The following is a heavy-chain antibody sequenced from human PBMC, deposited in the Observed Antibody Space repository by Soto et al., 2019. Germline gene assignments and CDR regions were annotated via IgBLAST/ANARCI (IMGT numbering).Heavy chain of an antibody. Sequence: GGSLRLSCAASGFTFDDYTMHWVRQAPGKGLEWVSLISWDGGSTYYADSVKGRFTISRDNSKNSLYLQMNSLRTEDTALYYCAKALEGGETGTTPIDYWGQGTLVTVSS. V-gene: IGHV3-43*01. CDR2: ISWDGGST. D-gene: IGHD1-7*01. CDR3: AKALEGGETGTTPIDY. CDR1: GFTFDDYT. J-gene: IGHJ4*02.